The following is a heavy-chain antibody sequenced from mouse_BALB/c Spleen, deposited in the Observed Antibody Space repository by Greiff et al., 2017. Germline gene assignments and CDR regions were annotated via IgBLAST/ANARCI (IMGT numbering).Heavy chain of an antibody. V-gene: IGHV5-15*02. CDR2: ISNLAYSI. CDR1: GFTFSDYG. CDR3: ARRSGYEGGFFDY. Sequence: EVKVVESGGGLVQPGGSRKLSCAASGFTFSDYGMAWVRQAPGKGPEWVAFISNLAYSIYYADTVTGRFTISRENAKNTLYLEMSSLRSEDTAMYYCARRSGYEGGFFDYWGQGTTLTVSS. J-gene: IGHJ2*01. D-gene: IGHD2-2*01.